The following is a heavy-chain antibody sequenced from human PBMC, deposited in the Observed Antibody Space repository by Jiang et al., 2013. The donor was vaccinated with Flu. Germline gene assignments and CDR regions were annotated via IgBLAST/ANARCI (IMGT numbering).Heavy chain of an antibody. V-gene: IGHV4-30-4*01. CDR1: GGPIISGDHY. CDR2: IYYTGVT. CDR3: ARGPARYSDYYGWF. J-gene: IGHJ5*01. D-gene: IGHD5-12*01. Sequence: GSGLVKPSETLSLTCTVSGGPIISGDHYWSWIRQPPGKDLEWIGYIYYTGVTEYNPSLKSRVTISVDGFKKYFSLQLSSVSAADSGLYFCARGPARYSDYYGWF.